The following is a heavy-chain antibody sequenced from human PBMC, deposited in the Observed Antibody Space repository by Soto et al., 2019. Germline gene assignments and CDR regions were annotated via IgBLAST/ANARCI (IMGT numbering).Heavy chain of an antibody. CDR3: AREGFYDYVWGSYRNHNWFDP. V-gene: IGHV3-48*03. J-gene: IGHJ5*02. CDR1: GFTFSSYE. CDR2: ISSSGSTI. Sequence: GGSLRLSCAASGFTFSSYEMNWVRQAPGKGLEWVSYISSSGSTIYYADSVKGRFTISRDNAKNSLYLQMNSLRAEDTAVYYCAREGFYDYVWGSYRNHNWFDPWGQGTLVTVSS. D-gene: IGHD3-16*02.